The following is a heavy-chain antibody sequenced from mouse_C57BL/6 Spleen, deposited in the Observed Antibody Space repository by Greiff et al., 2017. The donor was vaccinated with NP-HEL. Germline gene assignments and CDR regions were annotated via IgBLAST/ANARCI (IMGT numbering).Heavy chain of an antibody. V-gene: IGHV1-58*01. CDR2: IYIGNGYT. D-gene: IGHD1-1*01. Sequence: EVKLMESGAELVRPGSSVKMSCKTSGYTFTSYGINWVKQRPGQGLEWIGYIYIGNGYTEYNEKFKGKATLTSDTSSSTAYMQLSSLTSEDSAIYFCARERNDLRPAWFAYWGQGTLVTVSA. CDR3: ARERNDLRPAWFAY. CDR1: GYTFTSYG. J-gene: IGHJ3*01.